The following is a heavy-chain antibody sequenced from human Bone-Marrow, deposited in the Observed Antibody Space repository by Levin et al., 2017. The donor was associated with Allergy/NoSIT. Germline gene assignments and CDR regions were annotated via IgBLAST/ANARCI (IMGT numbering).Heavy chain of an antibody. J-gene: IGHJ4*02. D-gene: IGHD5-12*01. CDR3: AKDGDIVGY. V-gene: IGHV3-23*01. CDR2: ISGSGGST. CDR1: GFTFSSYA. Sequence: LSLTCAASGFTFSSYAMSWVRQAPGKGLEWVSAISGSGGSTYYADSVKGRFTISRDNSKNTLYLQMNSLRAEDTAVYYCAKDGDIVGYWGQGTLVTVSS.